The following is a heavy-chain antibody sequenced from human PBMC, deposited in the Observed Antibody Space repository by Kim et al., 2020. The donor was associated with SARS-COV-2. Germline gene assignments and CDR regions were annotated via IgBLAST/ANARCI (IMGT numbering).Heavy chain of an antibody. CDR2: IYSGGSST. V-gene: IGHV3-23*03. J-gene: IGHJ2*01. CDR1: GFTFSSYA. D-gene: IGHD4-17*01. Sequence: GGSLRLSCAASGFTFSSYAMSWVRQAPGKGLEWVSVIYSGGSSTYYADSVKGRFTISRDNSKNTLYLQMNSLRAEDTAVYYCEKHYGGNSDWYFDLWGRG. CDR3: EKHYGGNSDWYFDL.